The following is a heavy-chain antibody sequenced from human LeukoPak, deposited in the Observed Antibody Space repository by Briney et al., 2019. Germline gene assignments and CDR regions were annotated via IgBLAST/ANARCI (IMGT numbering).Heavy chain of an antibody. CDR2: IYPGDSDT. J-gene: IGHJ4*02. V-gene: IGHV5-51*01. D-gene: IGHD2-8*01. Sequence: GESLKISCKGSGYSFTSYCIGWVRQMPGKGLEWMGIIYPGDSDTGYSPSFQGQVTISVDKSISTAYLQWSSLKASDTAMYYCARHAYCTNGVCYILFDHWGQGTLVTVFS. CDR3: ARHAYCTNGVCYILFDH. CDR1: GYSFTSYC.